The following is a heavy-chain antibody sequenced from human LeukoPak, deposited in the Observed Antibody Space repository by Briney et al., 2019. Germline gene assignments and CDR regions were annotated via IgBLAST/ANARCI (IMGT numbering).Heavy chain of an antibody. D-gene: IGHD3-3*01. CDR2: ISAYNGNT. CDR1: GYTLTSYG. CDR3: ANTIFGVTSLRGNYYYMDV. V-gene: IGHV1-18*01. Sequence: ASVKVSCKASGYTLTSYGISWVRQAPGQGLEWMGWISAYNGNTNYAQKLQGRVTMTTDTSTSTAYMELRSLRSVDTAVYYCANTIFGVTSLRGNYYYMDVWGKGTTVTVSS. J-gene: IGHJ6*03.